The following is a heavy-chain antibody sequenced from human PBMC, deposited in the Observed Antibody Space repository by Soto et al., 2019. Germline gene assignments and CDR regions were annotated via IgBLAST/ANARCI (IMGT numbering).Heavy chain of an antibody. Sequence: QAQVVQSGAEVRKPGSSVKLSCKASEGTFNSYAIAWVRQAPGQGLEWMGGIIPYYNTLNYAQKFQDRVTITADYSTNKVYMELSSLRSDDTAVYFCASGASCWYPYFFDSWAQGTLVTVSS. D-gene: IGHD6-13*01. CDR1: EGTFNSYA. J-gene: IGHJ4*02. CDR3: ASGASCWYPYFFDS. CDR2: IIPYYNTL. V-gene: IGHV1-69*01.